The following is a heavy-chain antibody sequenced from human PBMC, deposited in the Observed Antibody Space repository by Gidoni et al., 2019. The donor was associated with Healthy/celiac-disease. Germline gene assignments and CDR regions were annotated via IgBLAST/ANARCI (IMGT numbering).Heavy chain of an antibody. CDR1: GFTFSSYA. Sequence: EVQLLESGGGLVQPGGSLRLSCAASGFTFSSYAMSWVRQAPGKGLDWVSAISGSGGSTYYADSVKGRFTISRDNSKNTLYLQMNSLRAEDTAVYYCAKGGWFGGDTFDYWGQGTLVTVSS. D-gene: IGHD3-10*01. J-gene: IGHJ4*02. V-gene: IGHV3-23*01. CDR3: AKGGWFGGDTFDY. CDR2: ISGSGGST.